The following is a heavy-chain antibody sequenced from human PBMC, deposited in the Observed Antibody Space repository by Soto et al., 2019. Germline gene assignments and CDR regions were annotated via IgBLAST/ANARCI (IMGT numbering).Heavy chain of an antibody. Sequence: SVKVSCKASGGTFSSYAISWVRQAPGQGLEWMGGIIPIFGTANYAQKFQGRVTIAADESTSTAYMELSSLRSEDTAVYYCARSGYSSGWYENYYYGMDVWGQGTTVTVSS. CDR2: IIPIFGTA. CDR1: GGTFSSYA. CDR3: ARSGYSSGWYENYYYGMDV. V-gene: IGHV1-69*13. J-gene: IGHJ6*02. D-gene: IGHD6-19*01.